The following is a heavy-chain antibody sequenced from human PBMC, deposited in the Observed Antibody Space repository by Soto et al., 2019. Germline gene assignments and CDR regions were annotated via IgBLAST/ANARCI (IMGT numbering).Heavy chain of an antibody. CDR3: ASLINSSSWYGAFDI. D-gene: IGHD6-13*01. J-gene: IGHJ3*02. CDR2: IIPIFGTA. Sequence: QVQLVQSGAEVKKPGSSVKVSCKASGGTFSSYAISWVRQAPGQGLEWMGGIIPIFGTANYAQKFQGRVTIXADXYXNTAYMELSSLRSEDTAVYYCASLINSSSWYGAFDIWGQGTMVTVSS. V-gene: IGHV1-69*12. CDR1: GGTFSSYA.